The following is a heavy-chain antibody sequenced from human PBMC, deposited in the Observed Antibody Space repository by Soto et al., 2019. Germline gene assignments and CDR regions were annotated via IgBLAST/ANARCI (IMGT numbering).Heavy chain of an antibody. CDR1: GGSFSGYY. CDR2: INHSGST. J-gene: IGHJ4*02. CDR3: ARAQITGLCDY. Sequence: QVQLQQWGAGLLKPSETLSLTCAVYGGSFSGYYWTWIRQPPGTGLEWIGEINHSGSTNYNPSLKSRVTISVDTSKNPFSLKLTSVTAADTAVYYCARAQITGLCDYWGKGTLVTVSS. D-gene: IGHD2-8*02. V-gene: IGHV4-34*01.